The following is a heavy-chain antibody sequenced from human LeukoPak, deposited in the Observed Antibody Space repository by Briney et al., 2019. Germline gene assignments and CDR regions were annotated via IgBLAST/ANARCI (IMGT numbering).Heavy chain of an antibody. CDR2: ISTYDGNT. D-gene: IGHD5-12*01. J-gene: IGHJ6*02. V-gene: IGHV1-18*01. CDR1: GYTFITYG. Sequence: AASVKVSCKASGYTFITYGITWVRQAPGQGLEWMGGISTYDGNTNYAQKFQGRVTMTTDTSTSTAYMELRSLRSDDTAVYYCARAEYIVATIVGGMDVWGQGTTVTVSS. CDR3: ARAEYIVATIVGGMDV.